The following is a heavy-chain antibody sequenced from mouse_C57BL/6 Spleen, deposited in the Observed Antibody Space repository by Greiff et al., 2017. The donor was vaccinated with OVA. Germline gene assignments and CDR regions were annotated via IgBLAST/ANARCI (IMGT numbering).Heavy chain of an antibody. D-gene: IGHD1-1*01. CDR2: IYPSDSET. V-gene: IGHV1-61*01. CDR3: AREDYGSSPYFDY. Sequence: QVQLQQSGAELVRPGSSVKLSCKASGYTFTSYWMDWVKQRPGQGLEWIGNIYPSDSETHYNQKFKDKATLTVDKSSSTAYMQLSSLTSEDSAVYYCAREDYGSSPYFDYWGQGTTLTVSS. J-gene: IGHJ2*01. CDR1: GYTFTSYW.